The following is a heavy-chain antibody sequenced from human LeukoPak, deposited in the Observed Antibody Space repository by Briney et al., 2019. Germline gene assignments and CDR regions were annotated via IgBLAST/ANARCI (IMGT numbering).Heavy chain of an antibody. CDR2: IIPILGIA. J-gene: IGHJ6*02. CDR1: GGTFSSYT. CDR3: ATRYCSGGSCPNRPYYYGMDV. V-gene: IGHV1-69*02. Sequence: GASVKVSCKASGGTFSSYTISWVRQAPGQGLEWMGRIIPILGIANYAQKLQGRVTITADKSTSTAYMELSSLRSEDTAVYYCATRYCSGGSCPNRPYYYGMDVWGQGTTVTVSS. D-gene: IGHD2-15*01.